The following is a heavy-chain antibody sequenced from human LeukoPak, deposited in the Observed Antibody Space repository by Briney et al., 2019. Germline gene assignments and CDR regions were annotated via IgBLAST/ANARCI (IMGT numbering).Heavy chain of an antibody. D-gene: IGHD6-19*01. V-gene: IGHV3-23*01. CDR1: GFTFTTYA. CDR3: VKDLALAGTGGGFDV. Sequence: GGSLRLSCTASGFTFTTYAINWVRQAPGKGLEWVSGVSGGGDKAFYADSVNGRFTISRDNSKNSVSLQMSSLRPDDAALYYCVKDLALAGTGGGFDVWGQGTRVAVSS. CDR2: VSGGGDKA. J-gene: IGHJ3*01.